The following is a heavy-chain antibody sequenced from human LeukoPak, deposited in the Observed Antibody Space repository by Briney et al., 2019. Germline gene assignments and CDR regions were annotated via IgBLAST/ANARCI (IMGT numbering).Heavy chain of an antibody. D-gene: IGHD2-2*01. Sequence: GGSLRLPCSASGFAFSSYAMHWVRQAPGKGLEYVSAISSNGGSTYYADSVKGRFTISRDNSKNTLYLQMSSLRAEDTAVYYCVKDLFAREMFVVVVPAATLDYWGQGTLVTVSS. J-gene: IGHJ4*02. CDR3: VKDLFAREMFVVVVPAATLDY. V-gene: IGHV3-64D*06. CDR1: GFAFSSYA. CDR2: ISSNGGST.